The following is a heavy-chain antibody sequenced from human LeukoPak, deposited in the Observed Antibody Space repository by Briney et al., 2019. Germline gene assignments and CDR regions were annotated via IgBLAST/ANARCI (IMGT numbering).Heavy chain of an antibody. V-gene: IGHV4-39*07. D-gene: IGHD5-18*01. CDR2: IYYSGST. J-gene: IGHJ3*02. Sequence: PSETLSLTCTVSGGSISSSSYYWGWIRQPPGKGLEWIGSIYYSGSTYYNPSLKSRVTISVDTSKNQFSLKLSSVTAADTAVYYCATVDTAMVYGSGSHDAFDIWGQGTMVTVSS. CDR3: ATVDTAMVYGSGSHDAFDI. CDR1: GGSISSSSYY.